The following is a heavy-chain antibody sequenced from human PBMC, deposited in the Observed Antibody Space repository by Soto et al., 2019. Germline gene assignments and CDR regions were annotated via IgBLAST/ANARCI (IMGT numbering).Heavy chain of an antibody. CDR1: GGSISSGGYY. V-gene: IGHV4-31*03. CDR3: ARDPALAGDGYNYGYFDY. D-gene: IGHD5-12*01. Sequence: SETLSLTCNVSGGSISSGGYYWSWIRQHPWKGLEWIGYIYYSGSTYYNPSLKIRFTISVDTSKNQFSLKLSSVTDADTAVYYCARDPALAGDGYNYGYFDYWRQGTLVTVSS. J-gene: IGHJ4*02. CDR2: IYYSGST.